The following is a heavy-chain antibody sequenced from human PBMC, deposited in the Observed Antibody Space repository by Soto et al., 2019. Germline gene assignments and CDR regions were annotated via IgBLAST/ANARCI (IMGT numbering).Heavy chain of an antibody. CDR2: FDPEDGET. V-gene: IGHV1-24*01. D-gene: IGHD3-3*01. CDR1: GYTLTELS. Sequence: ASVKVSCKVSGYTLTELSMHWVRQAPGKGLEWMGGFDPEDGETNYAQKLQGRVTMTTDTSTSTAYMELRSLRSDDTAVYYCARAGDTIFGVVIIRMDVWGQGTTVTVSS. CDR3: ARAGDTIFGVVIIRMDV. J-gene: IGHJ6*02.